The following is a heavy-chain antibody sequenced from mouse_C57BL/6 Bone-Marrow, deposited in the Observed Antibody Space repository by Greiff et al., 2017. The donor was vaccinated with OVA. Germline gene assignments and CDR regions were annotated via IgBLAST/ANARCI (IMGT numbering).Heavy chain of an antibody. D-gene: IGHD2-10*01. CDR2: IYPGSGNT. J-gene: IGHJ2*01. CDR3: ARAYYGNYLYFDY. Sequence: QVQLQQSGAELVRPGASVKLSCKASGYTFTDYYINWVKQRPGQGLEWIARIYPGSGNTYYNEKFKGKATLTAEKSSSTAYMQLSSLTSEDSAVYFCARAYYGNYLYFDYWGQGTTLTVSS. V-gene: IGHV1-76*01. CDR1: GYTFTDYY.